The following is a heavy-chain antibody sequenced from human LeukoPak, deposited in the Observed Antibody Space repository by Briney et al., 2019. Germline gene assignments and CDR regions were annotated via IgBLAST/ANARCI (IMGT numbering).Heavy chain of an antibody. CDR3: ARGPEEIRKTKYYYYYMDV. V-gene: IGHV1-69*13. CDR2: IIPIFGSP. J-gene: IGHJ6*03. D-gene: IGHD1-14*01. Sequence: SVKVSCKASGGTFRRFAISWVRQAPGQGLEWMGGIIPIFGSPNYAQKFQGRITITADESTSTGYMELSSLKSEDTAVYYCARGPEEIRKTKYYYYYMDVWGKGTTVTVSS. CDR1: GGTFRRFA.